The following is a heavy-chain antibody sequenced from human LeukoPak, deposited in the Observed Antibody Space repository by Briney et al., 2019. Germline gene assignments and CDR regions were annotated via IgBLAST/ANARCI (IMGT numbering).Heavy chain of an antibody. Sequence: TGGSLRLSCAASGFTFSSYAMSWVRQAPGKGLEWVSAISGSGGSTYYADSVKGRFTISRDNAKNSLYLQMNSLRAEDTALYYCAKSETITIFGVVIRGPHYYYGMDVWGQGATVTVSS. CDR2: ISGSGGST. CDR1: GFTFSSYA. CDR3: AKSETITIFGVVIRGPHYYYGMDV. V-gene: IGHV3-23*01. J-gene: IGHJ6*02. D-gene: IGHD3-3*01.